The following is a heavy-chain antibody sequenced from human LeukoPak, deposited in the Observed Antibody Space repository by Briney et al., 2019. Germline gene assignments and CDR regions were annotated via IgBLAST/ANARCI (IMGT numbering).Heavy chain of an antibody. D-gene: IGHD5-12*01. V-gene: IGHV3-30*04. CDR2: ISYDGSNK. CDR3: ARVWISRSGYDLLWPPPY. CDR1: GFTFSSYA. Sequence: PGGSLRLSCAASGFTFSSYAMHWVRQAPGKGLEWVAVISYDGSNKYYADSVKGRFTISRDNSKNTLYLQMNSLRAEDTAVYYCARVWISRSGYDLLWPPPYWGQGTLVTVSS. J-gene: IGHJ4*02.